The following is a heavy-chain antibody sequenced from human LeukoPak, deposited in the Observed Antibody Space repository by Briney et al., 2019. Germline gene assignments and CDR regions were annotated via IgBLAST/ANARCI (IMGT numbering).Heavy chain of an antibody. V-gene: IGHV1-2*02. CDR1: GYTFTGYY. CDR3: ARDENNWNDDSLRLDP. CDR2: INPNSGGT. D-gene: IGHD1-1*01. Sequence: ASVKVSCKASGYTFTGYYMHWVRQAPGQGLEWMGWINPNSGGTNYAQKFQGRVTMTSDTSISTAYMELSRLEFDDTAIYYCARDENNWNDDSLRLDPWGQGTLVTVSS. J-gene: IGHJ5*02.